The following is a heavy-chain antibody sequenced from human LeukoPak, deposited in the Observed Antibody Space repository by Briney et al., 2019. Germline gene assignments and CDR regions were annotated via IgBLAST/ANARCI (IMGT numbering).Heavy chain of an antibody. Sequence: SETLSLTCAVYGGSFSGYYWSWIRQPPGKGLEWIGEINHSGSTNYNPSLKSRVTISVDTSKNQFSLKLSSVTAADTAVYYCARLFHVYSSGWYGSSAYYYYGMDVWGQGTTVTVSS. CDR1: GGSFSGYY. V-gene: IGHV4-34*01. J-gene: IGHJ6*02. CDR3: ARLFHVYSSGWYGSSAYYYYGMDV. CDR2: INHSGST. D-gene: IGHD6-19*01.